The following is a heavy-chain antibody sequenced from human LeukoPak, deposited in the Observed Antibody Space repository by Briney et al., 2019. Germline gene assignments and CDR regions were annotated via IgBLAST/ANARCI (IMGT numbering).Heavy chain of an antibody. CDR3: ARDVRSLYYFDY. CDR1: GFTFSDYY. CDR2: ISSSGSTI. V-gene: IGHV3-11*04. Sequence: GGSLRLSCAASGFTFSDYYMSWIRQAPGKGLEWVSYISSSGSTIYYADSVKGRFTISRDNAKNTLYLQMNSLRAEDTAVYYCARDVRSLYYFDYWGQGTLVTVSS. J-gene: IGHJ4*02.